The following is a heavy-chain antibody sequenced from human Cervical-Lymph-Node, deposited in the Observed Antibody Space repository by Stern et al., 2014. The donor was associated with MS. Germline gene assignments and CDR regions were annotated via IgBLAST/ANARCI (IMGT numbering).Heavy chain of an antibody. Sequence: VQLVESGGGLVQPGGSLSLSCAASGFTFSSYALSWVRQAPGKGLEWASAISGSGGSVVTTYYAGSVKGRFNISRDNPKNTLFLQMNSLRAEDTAVYYCGRYDSSGYYAFFDYWGQGTLVTVSS. V-gene: IGHV3-23*04. J-gene: IGHJ4*02. CDR3: GRYDSSGYYAFFDY. CDR1: GFTFSSYA. CDR2: ISGSGGSVVTT. D-gene: IGHD3-22*01.